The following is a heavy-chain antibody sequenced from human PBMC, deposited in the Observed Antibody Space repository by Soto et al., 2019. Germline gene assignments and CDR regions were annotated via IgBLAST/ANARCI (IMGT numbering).Heavy chain of an antibody. CDR3: TLRSWSAENFDI. D-gene: IGHD6-13*01. Sequence: QVQLVQSGAEVKKPGSSVKVSCKASGGTFSTYTIIWVRQAPGQGLEWMGRILPMLDITNSAQTFQGRVKINADKSPSTAYLTPCSLISEEKTVDNCTLRSWSAENFDIGCRVNMVTFSS. V-gene: IGHV1-69*02. CDR1: GGTFSTYT. J-gene: IGHJ3*02. CDR2: ILPMLDIT.